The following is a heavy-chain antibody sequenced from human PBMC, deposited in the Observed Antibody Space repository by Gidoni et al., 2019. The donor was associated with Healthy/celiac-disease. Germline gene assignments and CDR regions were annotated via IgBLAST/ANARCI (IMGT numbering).Heavy chain of an antibody. CDR3: ARAGREGPYIVVVPAARAYYFDY. CDR2: INHSGST. CDR1: GGSFSGYY. Sequence: QVQLQQWGAGLLKPSETLSLTCAVYGGSFSGYYWSWIRQPPGKGLEWIGEINHSGSTNYNPSLKSRVTISVDTSKNQFSLKLSSVTAADTAVYYCARAGREGPYIVVVPAARAYYFDYWGQGTLVTVSS. D-gene: IGHD2-2*01. V-gene: IGHV4-34*01. J-gene: IGHJ4*02.